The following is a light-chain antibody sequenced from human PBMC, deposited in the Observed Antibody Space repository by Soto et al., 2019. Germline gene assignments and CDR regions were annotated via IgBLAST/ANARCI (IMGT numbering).Light chain of an antibody. CDR2: AAS. CDR1: HSISSY. J-gene: IGKJ4*01. Sequence: DIQMTQSPSSLSASVGDRVTITCRASHSISSYLNLYQQKPWKAPKLLIYAASSLQSGVPSRFSGSGSGTDFTLTISSLQPEDFATYYCQQSYSTPLTFGGGTKVDIK. CDR3: QQSYSTPLT. V-gene: IGKV1-39*01.